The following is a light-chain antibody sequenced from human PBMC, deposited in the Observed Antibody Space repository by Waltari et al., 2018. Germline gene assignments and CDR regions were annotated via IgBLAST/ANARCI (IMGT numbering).Light chain of an antibody. V-gene: IGLV2-11*01. CDR1: SIDVGAYAY. J-gene: IGLJ2*01. CDR2: DVT. Sequence: QSALTQPRSVSGSPGQPVTISRSGTSIDVGAYAYVPWYQHHPGKAPKLRSCDVTKRPSGVPDRFSGSKSGNTASRTISGVQAEDEAYYHCCSYAGRYTHVVFGGGTKLTVL. CDR3: CSYAGRYTHVV.